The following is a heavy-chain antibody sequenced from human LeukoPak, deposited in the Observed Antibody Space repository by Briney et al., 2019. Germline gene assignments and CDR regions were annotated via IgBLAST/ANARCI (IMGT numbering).Heavy chain of an antibody. Sequence: GGSLRLSCAASGFTFSSYSMNWVRQAPGKGLEWVSGISGSGDSTYYADSVKGRFTISRDNSKNTLYLQMNSLRAEDTAVYYCAKDPGDWGYFDYWGQGTLVTVSS. CDR3: AKDPGDWGYFDY. CDR1: GFTFSSYS. CDR2: ISGSGDST. J-gene: IGHJ4*02. D-gene: IGHD3-16*01. V-gene: IGHV3-23*01.